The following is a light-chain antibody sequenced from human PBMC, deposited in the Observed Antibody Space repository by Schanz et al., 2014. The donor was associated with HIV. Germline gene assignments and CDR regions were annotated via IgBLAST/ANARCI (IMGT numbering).Light chain of an antibody. CDR2: GNN. V-gene: IGLV1-40*01. CDR1: SSNIGTHYD. Sequence: QSVLTQPPSVSGAPGQRGTISCTGSSSNIGTHYDVHWYQQLPGTAPKLLIYGNNNRPSGVPDRFSGSKSGNTASLTVSGLQAEDEADYYCSSYAGNNNLGVFGTGTKVTVL. CDR3: SSYAGNNNLGV. J-gene: IGLJ1*01.